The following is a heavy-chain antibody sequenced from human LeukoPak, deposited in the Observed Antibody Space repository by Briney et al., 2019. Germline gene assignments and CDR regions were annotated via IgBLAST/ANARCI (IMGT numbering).Heavy chain of an antibody. CDR3: ARLLRIYGDYNWFDP. CDR2: IYYTGST. Sequence: SETLSLTCTVSGDSISSYYWSWIRQPPGKGLEWIGNIYYTGSTYYSPSFKSRVTISADTSKNQFSLRLSSVTAADTAVYYCARLLRIYGDYNWFDPWGQGTLVTVSS. J-gene: IGHJ5*02. V-gene: IGHV4-59*01. D-gene: IGHD4-17*01. CDR1: GDSISSYY.